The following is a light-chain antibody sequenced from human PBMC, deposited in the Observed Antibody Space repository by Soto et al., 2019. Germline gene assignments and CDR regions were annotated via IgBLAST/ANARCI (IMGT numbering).Light chain of an antibody. Sequence: QSVLTQPPSASGSPGQSVTISCTGTSSDVGGYNYVSWYQQHPGKAPKLMIYEVSKRPSGVPDRFSGSKSGNTASLTVSGLQAADEADYYCSSYAGSNNLVVFGGGTKVTVL. V-gene: IGLV2-8*01. CDR1: SSDVGGYNY. CDR2: EVS. J-gene: IGLJ2*01. CDR3: SSYAGSNNLVV.